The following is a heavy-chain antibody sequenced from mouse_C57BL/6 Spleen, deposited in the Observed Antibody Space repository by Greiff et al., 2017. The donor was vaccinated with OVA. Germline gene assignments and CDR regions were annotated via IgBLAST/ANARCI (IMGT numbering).Heavy chain of an antibody. D-gene: IGHD1-1*01. CDR2: INPNNGGT. CDR3: AREELLRYLAGYYFDY. J-gene: IGHJ2*01. Sequence: EVQLQQSGPELVKPGASVKISCKASGYTFTDYYMNWVKQSHGKSLEWIGDINPNNGGTSYNQKFKGKATLTVDKSSSTAYMELRSLTSEDSAVYYCAREELLRYLAGYYFDYWGQGTTLTVSS. CDR1: GYTFTDYY. V-gene: IGHV1-26*01.